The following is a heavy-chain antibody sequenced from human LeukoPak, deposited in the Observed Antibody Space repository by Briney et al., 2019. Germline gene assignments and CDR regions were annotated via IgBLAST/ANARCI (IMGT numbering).Heavy chain of an antibody. CDR1: GFTFSSYS. J-gene: IGHJ5*02. Sequence: GGSLRLSCAASGFTFSSYSMNWVRQAPGKGLEWVSSISSSSSYIYDADAVKGRFTISRDNAKNSLYLQMNSLRAEDTAVYYCASITLPAAWGQGTLVTVSS. CDR2: ISSSSSYI. CDR3: ASITLPAA. V-gene: IGHV3-21*01.